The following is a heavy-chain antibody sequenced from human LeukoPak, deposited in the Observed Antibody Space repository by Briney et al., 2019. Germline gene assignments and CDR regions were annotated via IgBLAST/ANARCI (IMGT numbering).Heavy chain of an antibody. Sequence: SETLSLTCTVSGYSISSGYYWGWIRQPPGKGLEWIGSIYHSGSTYYNPSLKSRVTISVDTSKNQFSLKLSSVTAADTAVYYCARGPQLLWFGEPWGQGTLVTVSS. D-gene: IGHD3-10*01. CDR2: IYHSGST. J-gene: IGHJ4*02. CDR1: GYSISSGYY. V-gene: IGHV4-38-2*02. CDR3: ARGPQLLWFGEP.